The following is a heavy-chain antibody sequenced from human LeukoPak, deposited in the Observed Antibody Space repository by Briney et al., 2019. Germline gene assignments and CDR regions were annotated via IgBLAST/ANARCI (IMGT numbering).Heavy chain of an antibody. V-gene: IGHV1-24*01. Sequence: ASVKVSCKVSGYTLTELSMHWVRQAPGKGLEWMGGFDPEDGETIYAQKFQGRITMTEDTSTDTAYMELSSLRSEDTAVYYCATDRGRLEWTPYYYYGMDVWGQGTTVTV. J-gene: IGHJ6*02. CDR2: FDPEDGET. D-gene: IGHD3-3*01. CDR3: ATDRGRLEWTPYYYYGMDV. CDR1: GYTLTELS.